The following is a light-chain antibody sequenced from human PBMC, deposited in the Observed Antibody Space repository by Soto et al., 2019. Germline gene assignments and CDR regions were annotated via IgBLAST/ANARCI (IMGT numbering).Light chain of an antibody. CDR2: DAS. J-gene: IGKJ4*01. V-gene: IGKV3-11*01. CDR3: QQRSNWPPVT. CDR1: PSVSSS. Sequence: FVVTQSPATLSLSPGERATLSCSASPSVSSSVAWYQQKPGQAPRLLIYDASNRATGIPARFSGSGSGTDFTLAISSLEPEDFAVYYCQQRSNWPPVTFGGGTKVDIK.